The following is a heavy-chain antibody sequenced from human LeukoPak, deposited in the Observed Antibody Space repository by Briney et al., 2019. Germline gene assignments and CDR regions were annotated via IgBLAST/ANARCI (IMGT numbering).Heavy chain of an antibody. Sequence: SETLSLTCTVSGGSISSYYWSWIRQPPGKGLEWIGYIYYSGSTNYNPSLKSRVTISVDTSKNQFSLKLSSVTAADTAVYYCAGHYDILTGYYPTSPVDYWGQGTLVTVSS. D-gene: IGHD3-9*01. CDR2: IYYSGST. CDR1: GGSISSYY. J-gene: IGHJ4*02. V-gene: IGHV4-59*01. CDR3: AGHYDILTGYYPTSPVDY.